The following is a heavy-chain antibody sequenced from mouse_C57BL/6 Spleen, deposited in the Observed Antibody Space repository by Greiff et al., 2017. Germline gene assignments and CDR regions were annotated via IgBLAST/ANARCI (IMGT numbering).Heavy chain of an antibody. V-gene: IGHV1-74*01. CDR1: GYTFTSYW. Sequence: VQLQQPGAELVKPGASVKVSCKASGYTFTSYWMHWVKQRPGQGLEWIGRIHPSDSDTHSNQKFKGKATLTVDTSSSTAYMQLSSLSSEVSAVYYCAIGGVREFACWGTGTLVTVS. D-gene: IGHD2-2*01. J-gene: IGHJ3*01. CDR2: IHPSDSDT. CDR3: AIGGVREFAC.